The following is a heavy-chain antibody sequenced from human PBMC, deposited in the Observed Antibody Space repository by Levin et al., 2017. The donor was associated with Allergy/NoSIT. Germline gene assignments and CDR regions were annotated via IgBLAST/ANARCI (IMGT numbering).Heavy chain of an antibody. D-gene: IGHD3-9*01. CDR2: VDHTGST. V-gene: IGHV4-34*01. Sequence: SETLSLTCSVYGGSFSGFYWSWIRQPPGKGLEWVGEVDHTGSTNYNPSLLSRVTVSLDSSTNQFSLRLSSVTAADTAVYYCARRYFDLDYYYYYMDVWGKGTTVTVSS. CDR1: GGSFSGFY. CDR3: ARRYFDLDYYYYYMDV. J-gene: IGHJ6*03.